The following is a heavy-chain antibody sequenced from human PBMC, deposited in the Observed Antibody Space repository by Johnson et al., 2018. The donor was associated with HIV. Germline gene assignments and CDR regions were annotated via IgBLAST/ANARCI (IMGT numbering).Heavy chain of an antibody. D-gene: IGHD2-2*02. J-gene: IGHJ3*02. V-gene: IGHV3-43D*03. CDR3: AKDIACGYTNGGTLDI. CDR2: INWDGDST. CDR1: RFTVDDYA. Sequence: VESGGVVVQPGGSLRLSCETSRFTVDDYAMHWVRQAPGKGLEWVSLINWDGDSTYYADSVKGRFTISRDNSKNSLYLQMNSLRPEDTGLYYCAKDIACGYTNGGTLDIWGQGTMVTVSS.